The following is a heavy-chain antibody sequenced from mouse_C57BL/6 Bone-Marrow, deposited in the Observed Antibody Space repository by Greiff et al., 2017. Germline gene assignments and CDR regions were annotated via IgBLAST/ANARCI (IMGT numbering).Heavy chain of an antibody. J-gene: IGHJ2*01. V-gene: IGHV3-6*01. CDR1: GYSITSGYY. CDR2: ISYDGSN. CDR3: ARGGY. Sequence: EVQLQESGPGLVKPSQSLSLTCSVTGYSITSGYYWNWIRQFPGNKLEWMGYISYDGSNNYNPSLKNRISITRDTSTNQFVLKLNSVTTEDTATYYCARGGYWGQGTTLTVSS.